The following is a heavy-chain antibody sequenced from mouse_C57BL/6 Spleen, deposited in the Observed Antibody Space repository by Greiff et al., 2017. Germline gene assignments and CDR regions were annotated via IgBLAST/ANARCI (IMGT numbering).Heavy chain of an antibody. CDR3: ATYDYDGYFDY. Sequence: VQLQQSGPGLVKPSQSLSLTCSVTGYSITSGYYWNWIRQFPGNKLEWMGYISYDGSNNYNPSLKNRISITRDTSKNQLFLKLNSVTTEDTATYYGATYDYDGYFDYWGQGTTLTVSS. J-gene: IGHJ2*01. D-gene: IGHD2-4*01. CDR2: ISYDGSN. V-gene: IGHV3-6*01. CDR1: GYSITSGYY.